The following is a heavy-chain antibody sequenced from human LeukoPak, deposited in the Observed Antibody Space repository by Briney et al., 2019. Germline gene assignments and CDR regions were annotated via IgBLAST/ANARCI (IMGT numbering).Heavy chain of an antibody. Sequence: SETLSLTCGVYGGSFSGYVWSWIRQPPGKGLQWIGEINYSGSTTYTPSLKNQVTISLDTSRNQFSLKLTSVTAADTAVYYCAKTPVVTLSAFDIWGQGTLVTVSS. CDR1: GGSFSGYV. CDR2: INYSGST. D-gene: IGHD3-22*01. V-gene: IGHV4-34*01. J-gene: IGHJ3*02. CDR3: AKTPVVTLSAFDI.